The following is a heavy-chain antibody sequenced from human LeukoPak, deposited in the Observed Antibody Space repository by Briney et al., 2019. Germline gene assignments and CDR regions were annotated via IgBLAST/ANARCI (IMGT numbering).Heavy chain of an antibody. CDR2: THPSGNT. V-gene: IGHV4-4*09. J-gene: IGHJ5*02. Sequence: PSETLSLTCTVYGSSNNSYYCRWIRQPPGKGMEWIGYTHPSGNTNYSPSLKSRVTISIDMSRNQFSLKLSSVTAADTAVYYCARKAPKKGWFDPWGQGTLVTVSS. CDR3: ARKAPKKGWFDP. CDR1: GSSNNSYY.